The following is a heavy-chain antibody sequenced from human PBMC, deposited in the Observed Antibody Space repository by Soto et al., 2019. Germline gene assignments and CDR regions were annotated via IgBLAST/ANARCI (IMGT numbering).Heavy chain of an antibody. CDR3: AKGEPTLEYQLLWVGYYYYGMDV. Sequence: EVQLFESGGGLVQPGGSLRLSCAASGFTFSSYAMSWVRQAPGKGLEWVSAISGSGGSTYYADSVKGRFTISRDNSKNTLYLQMNSLRAEDTAVYYCAKGEPTLEYQLLWVGYYYYGMDVWGQGTTVTVSS. CDR2: ISGSGGST. CDR1: GFTFSSYA. J-gene: IGHJ6*02. D-gene: IGHD2-2*01. V-gene: IGHV3-23*01.